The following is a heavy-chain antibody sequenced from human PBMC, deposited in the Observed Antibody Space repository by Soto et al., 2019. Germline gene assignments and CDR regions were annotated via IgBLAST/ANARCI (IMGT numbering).Heavy chain of an antibody. CDR2: IYGGGTT. CDR1: GFAVSSKY. V-gene: IGHV3-53*01. D-gene: IGHD6-19*01. J-gene: IGHJ4*02. CDR3: VQTTGWPGFDF. Sequence: EVQLVESGGGLIQPGGSLRLSCAASGFAVSSKYMTWVRQAPGKGLEWVSVIYGGGTTYYADSVKGRFTISRDTSKNTLYLQMNSLRAEDPAVSYCVQTTGWPGFDFWGQGTLVTVSS.